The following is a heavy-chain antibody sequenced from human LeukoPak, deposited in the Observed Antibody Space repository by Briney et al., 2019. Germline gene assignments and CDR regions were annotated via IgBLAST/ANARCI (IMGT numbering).Heavy chain of an antibody. V-gene: IGHV3-21*01. CDR2: FGTRSTSI. J-gene: IGHJ4*02. CDR1: GLTFSSYA. Sequence: GGSLRLSCAASGLTFSSYAMNWVRQAPGKGLEWVSSFGTRSTSIYYARSVTGRFIISRDNAKNSLYLQMNSLRAEDTAVYYCARGLTHSGSYVVGHYFDYWGQGTLVTVSS. D-gene: IGHD1-26*01. CDR3: ARGLTHSGSYVVGHYFDY.